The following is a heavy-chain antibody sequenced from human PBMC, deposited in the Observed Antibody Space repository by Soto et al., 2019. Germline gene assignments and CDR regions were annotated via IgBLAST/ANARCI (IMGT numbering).Heavy chain of an antibody. V-gene: IGHV4-30-4*01. CDR2: IYSTGDS. J-gene: IGHJ4*02. D-gene: IGHD3-16*02. CDR3: ARTRKDYVWGSYRLLDY. Sequence: SETLSLTCTVSGGSISTGDYYWSWIRQPPGKGLEWIGYIYSTGDSYYNPSLKSRVAISIDTSKSQMSLKVSAVAAADTAVYYCARTRKDYVWGSYRLLDYWGQGTLVTVSS. CDR1: GGSISTGDYY.